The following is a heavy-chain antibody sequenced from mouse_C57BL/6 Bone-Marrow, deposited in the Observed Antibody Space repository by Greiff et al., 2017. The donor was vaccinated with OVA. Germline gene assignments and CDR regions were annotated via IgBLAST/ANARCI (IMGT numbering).Heavy chain of an antibody. D-gene: IGHD1-1*01. J-gene: IGHJ4*01. CDR1: GFTFSDYG. CDR2: ISNLAYSI. Sequence: EVQLVESGGGLVQPGGSLKLSCAASGFTFSDYGMAWVRQAPRKGPEWVAFISNLAYSIYYADTVTGRFTISRENAKNTLYLEMSSLRSEDTAMYYCARQYYGSSYCYYAMDYWGQGTSVTVSS. V-gene: IGHV5-15*01. CDR3: ARQYYGSSYCYYAMDY.